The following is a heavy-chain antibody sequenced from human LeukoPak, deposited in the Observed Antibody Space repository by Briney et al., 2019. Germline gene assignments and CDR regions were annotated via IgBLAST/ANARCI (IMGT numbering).Heavy chain of an antibody. J-gene: IGHJ4*02. CDR3: ARALQRGYSYGYGLHLDY. CDR1: GFTFSSYG. D-gene: IGHD5-18*01. Sequence: GGSLRLSCAASGFTFSSYGMHWVRQAPGKGLEWVAVISYDGSNKYYADSVKGRFTISRDNSKNTLYLQMNSLRAEDTAVYYCARALQRGYSYGYGLHLDYWGQGTLVTVSS. V-gene: IGHV3-30*03. CDR2: ISYDGSNK.